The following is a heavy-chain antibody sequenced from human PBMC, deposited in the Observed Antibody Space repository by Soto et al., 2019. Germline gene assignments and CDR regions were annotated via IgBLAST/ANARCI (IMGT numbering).Heavy chain of an antibody. D-gene: IGHD6-6*01. Sequence: ASVKVSCKASGYTFTSYGISWVRQAPGQGPEWMGWISAYNGNTNYAQKLQGRVTMTTDTSTSTAYMELRSLRSDDTAVYYCARDMGQLVYNWFDPWGQGTLVTVSS. CDR2: ISAYNGNT. CDR1: GYTFTSYG. J-gene: IGHJ5*02. V-gene: IGHV1-18*01. CDR3: ARDMGQLVYNWFDP.